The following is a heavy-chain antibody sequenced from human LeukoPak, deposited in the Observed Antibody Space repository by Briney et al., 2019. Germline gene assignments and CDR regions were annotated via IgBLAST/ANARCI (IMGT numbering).Heavy chain of an antibody. D-gene: IGHD3-9*01. J-gene: IGHJ4*02. CDR1: GFTFSNYG. Sequence: PGGSLRLSCAASGFTFSNYGMSWVRQAPGKGLEWVSAITRSGDNTYYVDSVKGRFTISRDNSKNILYLQMNSLRAEDTAVYYRAKDRNQYFDPNFDYWGQGTLVTVSS. CDR2: ITRSGDNT. V-gene: IGHV3-23*01. CDR3: AKDRNQYFDPNFDY.